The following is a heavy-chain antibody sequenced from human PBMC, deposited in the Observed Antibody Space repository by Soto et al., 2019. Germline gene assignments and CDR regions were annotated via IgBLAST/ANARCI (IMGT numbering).Heavy chain of an antibody. Sequence: ASVKVSCKASGYTFTSYGISWVRQAPGQGLEWMGWISAYNGNTNYAQKLQGRVTMTTDTSTSTAYMELRSLRSDDTAVYYCARENSLGIAVAGTGLWGQGTLVTVSS. CDR3: ARENSLGIAVAGTGL. D-gene: IGHD6-19*01. J-gene: IGHJ4*02. V-gene: IGHV1-18*01. CDR1: GYTFTSYG. CDR2: ISAYNGNT.